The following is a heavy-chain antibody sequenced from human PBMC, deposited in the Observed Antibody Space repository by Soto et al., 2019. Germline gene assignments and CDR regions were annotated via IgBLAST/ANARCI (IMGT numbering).Heavy chain of an antibody. CDR2: IYYSGST. CDR3: ARQGSGSYQNNWFDP. D-gene: IGHD3-10*01. J-gene: IGHJ5*02. V-gene: IGHV4-30-4*01. Sequence: SETLSLTCTVSGGSISSGDYYWSWIRQPPGKGLEWIGYIYYSGSTYYNPSLKSRVTISVDTSKNQFSLKLSSVTAADTAVYYCARQGSGSYQNNWFDPWGQGTLVTVSS. CDR1: GGSISSGDYY.